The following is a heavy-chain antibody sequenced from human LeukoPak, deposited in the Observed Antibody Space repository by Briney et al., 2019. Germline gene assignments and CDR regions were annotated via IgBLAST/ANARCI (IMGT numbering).Heavy chain of an antibody. CDR3: ARGIGDYYGSGSYSDY. D-gene: IGHD3-10*01. V-gene: IGHV1-8*01. CDR2: MNPNSGNT. J-gene: IGHJ4*02. CDR1: GYTFTSYD. Sequence: GASVKVSCKASGYTFTSYDINWVRQATGQGLEWMGRMNPNSGNTGYAQKFQGRVTMTRNTSISTAYMELSSLRSEDTAVYYCARGIGDYYGSGSYSDYWGQGTLVTVSS.